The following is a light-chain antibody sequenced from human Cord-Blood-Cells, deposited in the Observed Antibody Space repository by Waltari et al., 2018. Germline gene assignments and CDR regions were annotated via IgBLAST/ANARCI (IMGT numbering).Light chain of an antibody. CDR1: SLRSSY. CDR2: GKN. CDR3: NSRDSSGNHVV. V-gene: IGLV3-19*01. J-gene: IGLJ2*01. Sequence: SSELTQDPAVSVALGQTVRITCQGDSLRSSYASWYQQKPGQAPVLVIYGKNNRPSGIPGRFSGSSSGNTASLTITGAQAEDEADYYCNSRDSSGNHVVFGGGTKLTVL.